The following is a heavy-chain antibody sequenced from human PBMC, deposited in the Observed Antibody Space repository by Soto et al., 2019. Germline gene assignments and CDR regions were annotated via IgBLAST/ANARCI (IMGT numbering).Heavy chain of an antibody. J-gene: IGHJ6*02. CDR2: ISGSGGTT. CDR3: AKPPYISSSYYCYGMDV. Sequence: EVQLLESGGGLVQPGGSLRLSCAASGFTFSSYAMTWVRQAPGKGLEWVSAISGSGGTTYHADSVKGRFTISRDNSKNTLYMQMNSLRAEDAAVYYCAKPPYISSSYYCYGMDVWGQGTTVTVSS. D-gene: IGHD6-6*01. CDR1: GFTFSSYA. V-gene: IGHV3-23*01.